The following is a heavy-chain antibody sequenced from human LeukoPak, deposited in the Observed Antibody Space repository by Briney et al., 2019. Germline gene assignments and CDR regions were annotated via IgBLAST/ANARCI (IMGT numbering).Heavy chain of an antibody. CDR2: IKQDGSEK. Sequence: GGSLRLSCAASGFTFSSYWMSWVRQAPGKGLEWVANIKQDGSEKYYVDSVKGRFTISRDNAKNSLYLQMNSLRAEDTAVYYCARALFDILTGYYPFLDYWGQGTLVTVSS. D-gene: IGHD3-9*01. J-gene: IGHJ4*02. CDR1: GFTFSSYW. CDR3: ARALFDILTGYYPFLDY. V-gene: IGHV3-7*01.